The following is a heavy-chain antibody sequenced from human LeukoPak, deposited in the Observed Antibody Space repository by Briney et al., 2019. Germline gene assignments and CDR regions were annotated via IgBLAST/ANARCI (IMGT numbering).Heavy chain of an antibody. CDR2: ISAYNGNT. V-gene: IGHV1-18*04. CDR1: GYTFTSYG. CDR3: ARHLGCSGGSCYVIGYYYYYGMDV. Sequence: ASVKVSCMASGYTFTSYGISWVRQAPGQGLEWMGWISAYNGNTNYAQKLQGRVTMTTDTPTSTAYMELRSLRSDDTAVYYCARHLGCSGGSCYVIGYYYYYGMDVWGKGTTVTVSS. D-gene: IGHD2-15*01. J-gene: IGHJ6*04.